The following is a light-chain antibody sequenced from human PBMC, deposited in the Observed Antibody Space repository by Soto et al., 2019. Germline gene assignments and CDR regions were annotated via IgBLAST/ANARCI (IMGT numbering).Light chain of an antibody. Sequence: DILMPQSPSSLSASVGDRVTLSCRASQGIRNDLGWYQQKPAKAPTRLIYAASSLPSAVPSRFSGSGSGTDFTLTISSLQHEDFATYYCLQRSSYLTFGQGTKVEIK. J-gene: IGKJ1*01. CDR2: AAS. V-gene: IGKV1-17*01. CDR1: QGIRND. CDR3: LQRSSYLT.